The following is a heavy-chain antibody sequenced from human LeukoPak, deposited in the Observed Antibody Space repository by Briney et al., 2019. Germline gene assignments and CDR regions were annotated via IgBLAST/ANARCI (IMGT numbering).Heavy chain of an antibody. CDR1: GGSFSSYA. J-gene: IGHJ6*03. D-gene: IGHD2-8*01. CDR3: ARGTKMVYYYYMEV. Sequence: ASVKVSCKASGGSFSSYAVSWVRQAPGQGLEWMGGIIPIFGKANYAQKFRGRVTITTDESTSTAYMELRSLRSEDTAVYYCARGTKMVYYYYMEVWGKGTTVTVSS. CDR2: IIPIFGKA. V-gene: IGHV1-69*05.